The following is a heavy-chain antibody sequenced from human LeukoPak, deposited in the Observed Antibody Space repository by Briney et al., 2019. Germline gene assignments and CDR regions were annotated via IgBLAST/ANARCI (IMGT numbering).Heavy chain of an antibody. Sequence: SETLSLTCAVSGYSLTNHYWIWIRQPPGKGLEWIGEILHTGSTNYNPSFKSRVSISIDTSKNQFFVRLTSVTAADTSVYYCARGPAAVLPWGQGTLVTVSS. CDR1: GYSLTNHY. D-gene: IGHD6-13*01. CDR2: ILHTGST. J-gene: IGHJ5*02. V-gene: IGHV4-34*12. CDR3: ARGPAAVLP.